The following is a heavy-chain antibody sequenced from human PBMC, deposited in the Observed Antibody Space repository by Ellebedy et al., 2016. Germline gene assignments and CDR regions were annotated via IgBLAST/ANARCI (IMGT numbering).Heavy chain of an antibody. D-gene: IGHD3-10*01. CDR1: GGSISSYF. Sequence: SETLSLTCSVSGGSISSYFWSWIRQPPGKGLEWIAYIFYSGGTNSNPSLKSRVTISVDTSKNQFSLNLSSVSAADTAVYYCARDPRGSRAWYFDLWGRGTLVTVSS. CDR3: ARDPRGSRAWYFDL. CDR2: IFYSGGT. V-gene: IGHV4-59*01. J-gene: IGHJ2*01.